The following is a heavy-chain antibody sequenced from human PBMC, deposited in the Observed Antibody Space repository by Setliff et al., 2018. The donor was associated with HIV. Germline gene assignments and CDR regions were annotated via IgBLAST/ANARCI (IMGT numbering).Heavy chain of an antibody. Sequence: GESLTISCAASGFTFSSYAMSWVRQAPGKGLEWVSAISGSGGSTYYADSVKGRFTISRDNSKNTLYLQMNSLRAEDTAVYYCAKRLEYYYDSSGYYGTLDVWGKGTTVTVSS. D-gene: IGHD3-22*01. CDR1: GFTFSSYA. CDR3: AKRLEYYYDSSGYYGTLDV. V-gene: IGHV3-23*01. CDR2: ISGSGGST. J-gene: IGHJ6*04.